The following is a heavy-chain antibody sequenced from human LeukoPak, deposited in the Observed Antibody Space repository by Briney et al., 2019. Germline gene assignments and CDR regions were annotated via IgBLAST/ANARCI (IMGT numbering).Heavy chain of an antibody. CDR2: ISNGGGST. J-gene: IGHJ4*02. Sequence: QSGGSLRLSCAASGFTFSSYARHWVRQAPGKGLEYVSAISNGGGSTHYANSVKGRFTISRDNSKNTLYLQMGSLRAEDMAVYYCARPYYDIWSAYVYWGQGTLVTVSS. CDR3: ARPYYDIWSAYVY. D-gene: IGHD3-3*01. CDR1: GFTFSSYA. V-gene: IGHV3-64*01.